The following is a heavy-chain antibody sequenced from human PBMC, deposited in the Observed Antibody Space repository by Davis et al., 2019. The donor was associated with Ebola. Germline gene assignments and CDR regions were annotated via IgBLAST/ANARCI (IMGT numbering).Heavy chain of an antibody. J-gene: IGHJ4*02. CDR3: VRVYDTSGEYYVYYFDS. CDR1: GYRFTNYW. Sequence: GESLKISCKGSGYRFTNYWICWVRQMPGNGLEWMGVIFPGDSDTSYNPSFHGQVIISADRSIDTAYLQWSSLEASDTAMYSCVRVYDTSGEYYVYYFDSWGQGTLVTVSS. CDR2: IFPGDSDT. D-gene: IGHD3-22*01. V-gene: IGHV5-51*01.